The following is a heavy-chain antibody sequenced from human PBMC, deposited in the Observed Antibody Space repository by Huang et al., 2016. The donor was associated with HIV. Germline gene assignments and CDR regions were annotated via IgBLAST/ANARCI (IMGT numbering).Heavy chain of an antibody. D-gene: IGHD4-17*01. CDR1: GGSVGSGSYY. CDR3: ARVDLLLGKYGDYEENAFDI. Sequence: QVQLQESGPGLVKPSETLSLTCTVSGGSVGSGSYYWSWIRQHPGKRLEGSGYIYDSGSTNYNPFLKSRVTISVDTSRNQFSLKLSSVTAADTAVYYCARVDLLLGKYGDYEENAFDIWGQGTMVTVSS. CDR2: IYDSGST. J-gene: IGHJ3*02. V-gene: IGHV4-61*01.